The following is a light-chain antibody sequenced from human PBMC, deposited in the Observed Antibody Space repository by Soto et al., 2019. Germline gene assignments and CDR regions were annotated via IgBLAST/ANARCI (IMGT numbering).Light chain of an antibody. CDR1: QNVRKN. Sequence: ENMMTQYPVSLSVSPGERATLSCRARQNVRKNLAWYQQKPGQAPRLLIYGASTRATGIPARFSGDGSGTEFTLTIDSLQSEDFVVYYCLQYDGWPLTFGQGTRLEVK. CDR3: LQYDGWPLT. V-gene: IGKV3-15*01. CDR2: GAS. J-gene: IGKJ5*01.